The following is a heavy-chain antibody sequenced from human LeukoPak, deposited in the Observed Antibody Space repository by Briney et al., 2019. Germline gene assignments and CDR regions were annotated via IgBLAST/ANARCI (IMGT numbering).Heavy chain of an antibody. CDR2: IYSGGST. CDR3: ARGGSYLVSDAFDI. V-gene: IGHV3-53*01. CDR1: GFTFSTYW. J-gene: IGHJ3*02. Sequence: PGGSLRLSCTASGFTFSTYWINWVRQSPGKGLEWVSVIYSGGSTYYADSVKGRFTISRDNSKNTLYLQMNSLRAEDTAVYYCARGGSYLVSDAFDIWGQGTMVTVSS. D-gene: IGHD1-26*01.